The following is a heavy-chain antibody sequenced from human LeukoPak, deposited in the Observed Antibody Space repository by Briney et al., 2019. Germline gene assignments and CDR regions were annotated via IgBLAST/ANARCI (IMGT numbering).Heavy chain of an antibody. D-gene: IGHD1-26*01. Sequence: GGSLRPSCAASGFTFSDYGMHWVRQAPGKGLEWVGFIQHDGTNKYYADPVKGRFTISRDNSKNTLYLQMNSLGAGDTAVYYCAKDQAGAWGQGTLVTVSS. CDR2: IQHDGTNK. CDR1: GFTFSDYG. CDR3: AKDQAGA. V-gene: IGHV3-30*02. J-gene: IGHJ5*02.